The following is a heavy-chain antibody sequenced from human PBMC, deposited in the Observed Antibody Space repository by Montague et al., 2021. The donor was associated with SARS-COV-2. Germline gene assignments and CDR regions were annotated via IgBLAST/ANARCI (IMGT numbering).Heavy chain of an antibody. V-gene: IGHV4-59*01. CDR3: VRGRDGSYSHFHC. D-gene: IGHD4-11*01. Sequence: SETLSLTCTVSGVSINEYFWTWIRQTPGKGLEWIGYIFFNRGPIHNASLKNRVTISLDTSKSQVSLRLTSVTAADTAVYFCVRGRDGSYSHFHCWGQGALVTVSS. CDR1: GVSINEYF. CDR2: IFFNRGP. J-gene: IGHJ1*01.